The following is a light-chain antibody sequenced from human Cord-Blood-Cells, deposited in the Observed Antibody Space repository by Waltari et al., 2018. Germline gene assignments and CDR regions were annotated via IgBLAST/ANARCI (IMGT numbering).Light chain of an antibody. J-gene: IGLJ3*02. CDR2: EGS. CDR1: RRDVGSYNL. Sequence: QSALTQPASVSGSPGQSITISCTGTRRDVGSYNLFSWYQQHPGKAPKLMIDEGSKRPSGVSNRFSGSKSGNTASLTISGLQAEDEADYYCCSYAGSSTWVFGGGTKLTVL. V-gene: IGLV2-23*01. CDR3: CSYAGSSTWV.